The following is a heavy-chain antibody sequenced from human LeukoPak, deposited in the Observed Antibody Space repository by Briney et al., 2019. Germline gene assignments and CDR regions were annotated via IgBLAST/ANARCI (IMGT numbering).Heavy chain of an antibody. D-gene: IGHD4-17*01. CDR2: IYHSGST. V-gene: IGHV4-30-2*01. CDR1: GGSISSGGYS. Sequence: PSQTLSLTCAVSGGSISSGGYSWSWIRQPPGKGLEWIGYIYHSGSTYYNPSLKSRVIISVDRSKNQFSLKLSSVTAADTAVYYCARGFAGATVTTFDYWGQGTLVTVSS. CDR3: ARGFAGATVTTFDY. J-gene: IGHJ4*02.